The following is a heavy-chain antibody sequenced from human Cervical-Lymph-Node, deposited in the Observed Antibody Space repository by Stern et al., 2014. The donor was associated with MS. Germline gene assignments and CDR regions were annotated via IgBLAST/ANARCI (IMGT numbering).Heavy chain of an antibody. CDR3: ARDEATVGQLDY. CDR1: GFTFSSYA. CDR2: ISYDGSNK. V-gene: IGHV3-30*01. J-gene: IGHJ4*02. Sequence: VQLVESGGGVVQPGRSLRLSCAASGFTFSSYAMHWVRQAPGKGLEWVAVISYDGSNKYYADSVKGRFTISRDNSKNTLYLQMNSLRAEDTAVYYCARDEATVGQLDYWGQGTLVTVSS. D-gene: IGHD4-23*01.